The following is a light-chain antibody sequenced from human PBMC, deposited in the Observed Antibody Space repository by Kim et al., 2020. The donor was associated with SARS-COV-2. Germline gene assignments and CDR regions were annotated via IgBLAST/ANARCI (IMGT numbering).Light chain of an antibody. CDR1: QSVLYSSNNKNY. J-gene: IGKJ4*01. CDR3: QQFYRTPLT. CDR2: WAS. Sequence: DIVMTQSPDSLAVSLGESATINCKSSQSVLYSSNNKNYLAWYQQTPGQPPKLLIYWASTRESGVPDRFSGSGSGTDFTLTISSLQAEDVAVYYCQQFYRTPLTFGGGTKVDIK. V-gene: IGKV4-1*01.